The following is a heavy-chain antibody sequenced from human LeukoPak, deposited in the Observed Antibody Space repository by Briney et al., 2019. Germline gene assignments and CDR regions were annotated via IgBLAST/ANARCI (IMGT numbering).Heavy chain of an antibody. V-gene: IGHV4-39*01. J-gene: IGHJ4*02. CDR1: GGSISSSGYY. Sequence: SETLSLTCTVSGGSISSSGYYWGWIRQPPGKGLEWIGSIYYSGSTYYNPSLKSRVTISVDTSKNQFSLKLSSVTAADTAVYNCARTVTAIAPWYFDYWGQGTLVTVSS. D-gene: IGHD2-21*02. CDR3: ARTVTAIAPWYFDY. CDR2: IYYSGST.